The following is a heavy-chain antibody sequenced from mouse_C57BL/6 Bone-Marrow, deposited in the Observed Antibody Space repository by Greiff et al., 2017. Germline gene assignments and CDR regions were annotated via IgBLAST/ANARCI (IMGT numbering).Heavy chain of an antibody. Sequence: QVQLQQSGAELARPGASVKLSCKASGYTFTSYGISWVKQRTGQGLEWIGEIYPRSGNTYYNEKFKGKATLTADKSSSTAYMELRSLTSEDSAVYFCARDRLRRGFAYWGQGTLVTVSA. CDR2: IYPRSGNT. CDR3: ARDRLRRGFAY. D-gene: IGHD2-4*01. V-gene: IGHV1-81*01. CDR1: GYTFTSYG. J-gene: IGHJ3*01.